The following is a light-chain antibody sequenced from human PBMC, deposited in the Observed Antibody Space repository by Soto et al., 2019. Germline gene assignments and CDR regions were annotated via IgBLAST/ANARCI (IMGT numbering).Light chain of an antibody. Sequence: QSALAQPPSASGSPGQSVTISCTGTSSDVGAYNFVSWYQQLPGKAPKLMIYEVTKRPSGVPDRFSGSKSGNTASLTVSGRQAEDEADYYCSSYAGSITIYVFGTGTKLTVL. CDR2: EVT. CDR1: SSDVGAYNF. V-gene: IGLV2-8*01. CDR3: SSYAGSITIYV. J-gene: IGLJ1*01.